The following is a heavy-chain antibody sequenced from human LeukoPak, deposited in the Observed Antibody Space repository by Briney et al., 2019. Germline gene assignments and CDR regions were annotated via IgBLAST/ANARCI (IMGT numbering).Heavy chain of an antibody. V-gene: IGHV3-30*18. CDR3: AKDAPIAYDSRGYYYETGSLDY. CDR2: ISYDGSNK. J-gene: IGHJ4*02. Sequence: GRSLRLSCAASGFTCSSYGMHWVRQAPGKGLEWVAVISYDGSNKYYADSVKGRFTISRDNSKNTLYLQMNSLRAEDTAVYYCAKDAPIAYDSRGYYYETGSLDYWGQGTLVTVSS. D-gene: IGHD3-22*01. CDR1: GFTCSSYG.